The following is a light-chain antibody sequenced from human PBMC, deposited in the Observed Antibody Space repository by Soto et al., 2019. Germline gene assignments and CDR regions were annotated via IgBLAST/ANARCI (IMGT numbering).Light chain of an antibody. J-gene: IGKJ1*01. CDR3: QQYNSFSRT. CDR1: QSISSW. Sequence: DIQMTQSPSTLSASVGDRVTITCRASQSISSWLRWYQQKPGNAPKLLIYKASSLGSGVPSRFSGSGSGTEFTLTISSLQPDDFATYYCQQYNSFSRTFGQGTKVDIK. CDR2: KAS. V-gene: IGKV1-5*03.